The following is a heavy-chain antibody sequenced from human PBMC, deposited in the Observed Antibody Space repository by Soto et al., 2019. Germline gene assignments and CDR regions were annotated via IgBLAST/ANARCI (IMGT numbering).Heavy chain of an antibody. CDR2: IYYSGST. J-gene: IGHJ4*02. D-gene: IGHD3-10*01. Sequence: SETLSLTCTVSCGSISSSSYYWGWIRQPPGKGLEWIGSIYYSGSTYYNPSLKSRVTISVDTSKNQFSLKLSSVTAADTAVYYCARAYGSGSYYSPVDYWGQGTLVTVSS. CDR3: ARAYGSGSYYSPVDY. CDR1: CGSISSSSYY. V-gene: IGHV4-39*01.